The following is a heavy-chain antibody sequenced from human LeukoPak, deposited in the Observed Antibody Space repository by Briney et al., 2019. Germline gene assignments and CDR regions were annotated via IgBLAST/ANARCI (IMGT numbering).Heavy chain of an antibody. V-gene: IGHV1-69*13. J-gene: IGHJ6*02. CDR3: ARANVFATIRYYYYGMDV. CDR1: GGTFSSYA. Sequence: SVKVSCKASGGTFSSYAISWVRQAPGQGLEWMGGIIPIFGTANYAQKFQGRVTITADESTSTAYMELSSLRSEDTAVYYCARANVFATIRYYYYGMDVWGQGTTVTVSS. CDR2: IIPIFGTA. D-gene: IGHD2-21*01.